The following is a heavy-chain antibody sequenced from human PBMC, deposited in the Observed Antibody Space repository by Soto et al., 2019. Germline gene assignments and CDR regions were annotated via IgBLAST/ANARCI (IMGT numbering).Heavy chain of an antibody. D-gene: IGHD5-12*01. J-gene: IGHJ4*02. Sequence: ESGGGLVEPGGSLRVSCGASGFTLTNAWMTWVRQAPGKGLEWVGRVKSKTDGETTDYSAPVKGRFSISRDDSKNMVYLQMNSLKTEDTAVYYCTTSAGARGYRYWGQGTLVTVSS. CDR3: TTSAGARGYRY. CDR1: GFTLTNAW. CDR2: VKSKTDGETT. V-gene: IGHV3-15*07.